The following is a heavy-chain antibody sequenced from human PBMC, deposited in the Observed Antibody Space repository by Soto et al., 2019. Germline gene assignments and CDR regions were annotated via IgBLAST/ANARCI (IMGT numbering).Heavy chain of an antibody. CDR3: AHSPNYYQYDWFDP. J-gene: IGHJ5*02. D-gene: IGHD3-16*01. CDR1: GFSLTTRGVG. CDR2: IDWDDDK. Sequence: QITLKESGPTLVKPTQTLTLTCTFSGFSLTTRGVGVGWIRQPPGKSLECLALIDWDDDKLYSPSLQSRLPITKDLSKNPVVLTKTNVDPMDTATYYCAHSPNYYQYDWFDPWGQGTLVSV. V-gene: IGHV2-5*02.